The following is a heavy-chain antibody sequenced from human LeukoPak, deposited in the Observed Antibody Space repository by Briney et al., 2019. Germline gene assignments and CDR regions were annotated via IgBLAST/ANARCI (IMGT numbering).Heavy chain of an antibody. CDR3: ARDPPFGELLYELLYYYMDV. CDR2: ISSSSSYI. D-gene: IGHD3-10*01. V-gene: IGHV3-21*01. CDR1: GFTFSSYS. Sequence: GGSLRLSCAASGFTFSSYSMNWVRQAPGKGLEWVSSISSSSSYIYYADSVKGRFTISRDNAKNSLYLQMNSLGAEDTAVYYCARDPPFGELLYELLYYYMDVWGKGTTVTVSS. J-gene: IGHJ6*03.